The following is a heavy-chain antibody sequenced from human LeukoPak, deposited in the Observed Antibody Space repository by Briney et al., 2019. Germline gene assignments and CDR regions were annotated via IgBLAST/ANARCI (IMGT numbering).Heavy chain of an antibody. CDR3: ARLDGPHGSGTPFDY. J-gene: IGHJ4*02. CDR1: GFTFSNYN. V-gene: IGHV3-48*04. CDR2: ISSSGSTI. Sequence: PGGSLRLSCAASGFTFSNYNMNWVRQAPGKGLEWVSYISSSGSTIYYADSVKGRFTISRDNAKNSLYLQMNSLRAEDTALYYCARLDGPHGSGTPFDYWGQGMLVTVSS. D-gene: IGHD3-10*01.